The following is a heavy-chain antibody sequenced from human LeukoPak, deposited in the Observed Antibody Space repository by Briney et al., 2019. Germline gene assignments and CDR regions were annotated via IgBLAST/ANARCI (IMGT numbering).Heavy chain of an antibody. CDR1: GGSFSGYY. CDR3: ARDGGYCSGGSCYSNYYYGMDV. V-gene: IGHV4-34*01. J-gene: IGHJ6*02. Sequence: SETLSLTCAVYGGSFSGYYWSWIRQPPGKGLEWIGEINHSGSTNYNPSLKSRVTISVDTSKNQFSLKLSSVTAADTAVYYCARDGGYCSGGSCYSNYYYGMDVWGQGTTVTVSS. D-gene: IGHD2-15*01. CDR2: INHSGST.